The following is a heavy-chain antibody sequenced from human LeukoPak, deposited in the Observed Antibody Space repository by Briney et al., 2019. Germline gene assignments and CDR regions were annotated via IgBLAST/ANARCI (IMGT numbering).Heavy chain of an antibody. Sequence: SETLSLTCTVSGASISGGVYYWSWIRQHPGKGLEWIGYIYYSGSTYYNPSLKSRVTISVDTSKNQFSLKLTSVTAADTAVYYCASREGVRVGYFDYWGQGTLVTVSS. CDR2: IYYSGST. CDR3: ASREGVRVGYFDY. J-gene: IGHJ4*02. CDR1: GASISGGVYY. D-gene: IGHD3-10*01. V-gene: IGHV4-31*03.